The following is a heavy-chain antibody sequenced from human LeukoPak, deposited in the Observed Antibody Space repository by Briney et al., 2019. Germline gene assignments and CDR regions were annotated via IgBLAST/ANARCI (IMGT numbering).Heavy chain of an antibody. D-gene: IGHD3-10*01. J-gene: IGHJ4*02. CDR1: GFTFSSYS. V-gene: IGHV3-21*01. CDR3: ARYYGSGVSNYFDY. CDR2: ISSSSSYI. Sequence: GRSLRLCCAASGFTFSSYSMNWVRQAPGKGLEWVSSISSSSSYIYYADSVKGRFTISRDNAKNSLYLQMNSLGAEDTAVYYCARYYGSGVSNYFDYWGQGTLVTVSS.